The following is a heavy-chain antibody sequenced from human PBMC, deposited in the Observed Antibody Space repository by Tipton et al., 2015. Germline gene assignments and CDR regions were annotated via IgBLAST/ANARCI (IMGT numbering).Heavy chain of an antibody. Sequence: VQLVQSGAEVRKPGESLKISCKGFAYTFTTDWIGWVRQMPGKGLEWMGIIYPGDSDTRYSPSFQGQVTISVDKSISTAYLQWSSLKASDTAMYYCARLGNLDWGDYWGQGTLVTVSS. V-gene: IGHV5-51*01. D-gene: IGHD7-27*01. CDR3: ARLGNLDWGDY. CDR1: AYTFTTDW. J-gene: IGHJ4*02. CDR2: IYPGDSDT.